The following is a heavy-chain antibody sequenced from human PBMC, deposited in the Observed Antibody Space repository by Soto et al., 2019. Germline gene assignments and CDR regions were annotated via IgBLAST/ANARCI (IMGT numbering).Heavy chain of an antibody. D-gene: IGHD1-7*01. CDR2: ISYDGSNK. Sequence: GGSLRLSCAASGFTFSSYGMHWVRQAPGKGLEWVAVISYDGSNKYYADSVRGRLTISRDNSKNTLYLQMNSLRAEDTAVYYCAKDLGELELIDYWGQGTLVTVSS. V-gene: IGHV3-30*18. J-gene: IGHJ4*02. CDR1: GFTFSSYG. CDR3: AKDLGELELIDY.